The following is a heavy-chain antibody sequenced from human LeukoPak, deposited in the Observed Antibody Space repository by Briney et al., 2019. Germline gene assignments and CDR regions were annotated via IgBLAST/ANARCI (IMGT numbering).Heavy chain of an antibody. J-gene: IGHJ4*02. Sequence: GGSLRLSCAASGITFSNSWMSWVRQAPGKGLEWVANIKEDGSEKYYVNSVKGRFTISRDNAKNSLYLQMNSLRAEDTAVYYCARGGGSGSYYKRELDYWGQGTLVTVSS. V-gene: IGHV3-7*01. CDR2: IKEDGSEK. CDR1: GITFSNSW. D-gene: IGHD3-10*01. CDR3: ARGGGSGSYYKRELDY.